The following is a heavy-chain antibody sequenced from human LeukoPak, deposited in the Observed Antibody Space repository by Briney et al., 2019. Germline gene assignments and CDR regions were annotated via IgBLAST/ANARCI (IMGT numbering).Heavy chain of an antibody. Sequence: GGSLRLSCAASGFTFSNYGMHWVRQAPGKGLEWVAFIRYDGSNKYYADSVKGRFTISRDNSKNTLYLQMNSLRVEDTAVYYCAKDQAAAVLLLLPGLFDYWGQGTLVTVSS. CDR2: IRYDGSNK. D-gene: IGHD3-10*01. CDR1: GFTFSNYG. V-gene: IGHV3-30*02. CDR3: AKDQAAAVLLLLPGLFDY. J-gene: IGHJ4*02.